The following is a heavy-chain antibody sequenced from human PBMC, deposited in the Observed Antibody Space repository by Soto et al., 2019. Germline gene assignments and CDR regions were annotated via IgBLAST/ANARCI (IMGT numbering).Heavy chain of an antibody. D-gene: IGHD3-10*01. J-gene: IGHJ4*02. V-gene: IGHV4-39*01. CDR2: IYYSGST. CDR1: GGSISSSAYH. CDR3: ARHVKKGNSVIRGVDY. Sequence: TLSLTCSVSGGSISSSAYHWGWIRQPPGKGLEWIGIIYYSGSTYYNSSLKSRVTISVDTSKNQFSLELSSLTAADTAVYYCARHVKKGNSVIRGVDYWGQGTPVTVSS.